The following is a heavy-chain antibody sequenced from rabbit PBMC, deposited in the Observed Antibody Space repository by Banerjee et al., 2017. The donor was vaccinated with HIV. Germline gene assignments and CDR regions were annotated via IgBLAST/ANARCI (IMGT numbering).Heavy chain of an antibody. CDR3: ARDGGVMPAFKL. J-gene: IGHJ4*01. Sequence: QEQLVESGGGLVQPEGSLTLTCKASGFDFSSNAMCWVRQAPGKGLELIACIPVGSSGSTWYANWAKGRFTGSKTSSTTVTLQMTSLAAADTATYFCARDGGVMPAFKLWGPGTLVTVS. CDR1: GFDFSSNA. V-gene: IGHV1S45*01. D-gene: IGHD3-1*01. CDR2: IPVGSSGST.